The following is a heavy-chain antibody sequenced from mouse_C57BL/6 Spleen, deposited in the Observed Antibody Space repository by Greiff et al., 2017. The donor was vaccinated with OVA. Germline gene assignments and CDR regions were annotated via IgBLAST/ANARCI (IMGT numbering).Heavy chain of an antibody. J-gene: IGHJ4*01. CDR1: GYTFTSYW. CDR2: IDPSDSYT. D-gene: IGHD1-1*01. V-gene: IGHV1-50*01. Sequence: QVQLQQPGAELVKPGASVKLSCKASGYTFTSYWMQWVKQRPGQGLEWIGEIDPSDSYTNYNHKFKGKATLTVDTSSSTAYMQLSSLTSEDSAVYYCARTFITTVVGGYYAMDYWGQGTSVTVSS. CDR3: ARTFITTVVGGYYAMDY.